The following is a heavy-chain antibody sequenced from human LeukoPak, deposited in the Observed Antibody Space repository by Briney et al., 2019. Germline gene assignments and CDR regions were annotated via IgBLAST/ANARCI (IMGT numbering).Heavy chain of an antibody. V-gene: IGHV1-2*02. CDR1: GYTFTGYY. CDR3: ARVHKLHSSGWYGIDP. CDR2: INPNSGGT. J-gene: IGHJ5*02. D-gene: IGHD6-19*01. Sequence: ASLKVSCKASGYTFTGYYMHCVRQAPGHGLEWMGWINPNSGGTNYAQKFQGRVTMTRDTSISTAYMELSRLRSDDTAVYYCARVHKLHSSGWYGIDPWGQGTLVTVSS.